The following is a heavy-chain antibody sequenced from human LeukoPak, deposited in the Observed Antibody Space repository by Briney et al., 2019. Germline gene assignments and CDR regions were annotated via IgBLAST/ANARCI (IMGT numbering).Heavy chain of an antibody. J-gene: IGHJ4*02. D-gene: IGHD3-16*02. Sequence: SETLSLTCTVSGGSISSYYWSWIRQPPGKGLEWIGYIYYSGSTNYNPSLKSRVTISVDTSKNQFSLKLSSVTAADTAVYYCARANYVWGSYRVPYFDYWGQGTRVTVSS. CDR3: ARANYVWGSYRVPYFDY. V-gene: IGHV4-59*01. CDR1: GGSISSYY. CDR2: IYYSGST.